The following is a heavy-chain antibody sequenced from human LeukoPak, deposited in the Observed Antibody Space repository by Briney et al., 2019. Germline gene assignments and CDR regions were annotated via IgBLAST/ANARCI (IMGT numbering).Heavy chain of an antibody. J-gene: IGHJ4*02. CDR2: ISYDGSNE. Sequence: GGSLRLSCAASGFTFSSYTIHWIRQAPGKGLEWVAVISYDGSNEYYRDSVRGRFTISRDNSKNMLYLQMNSLRAEDTAVYYCARGDSSGYYSSTQVDYWGQGNLVTVSS. V-gene: IGHV3-30-3*01. CDR3: ARGDSSGYYSSTQVDY. CDR1: GFTFSSYT. D-gene: IGHD3-22*01.